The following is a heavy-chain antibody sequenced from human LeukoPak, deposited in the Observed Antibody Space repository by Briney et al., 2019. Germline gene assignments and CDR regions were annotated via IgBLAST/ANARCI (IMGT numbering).Heavy chain of an antibody. CDR2: IYYSGST. V-gene: IGHV4-61*01. Sequence: TSETLSLTCTVSGGSVSSGSYYWSWIRQPPGKGLEWIGYIYYSGSTNYNPSLKSRVTISVDTSKNQFSLKLSSVTAADTAVYYCAREQKEIDYWGQGTLVTVSS. CDR1: GGSVSSGSYY. CDR3: AREQKEIDY. J-gene: IGHJ4*02.